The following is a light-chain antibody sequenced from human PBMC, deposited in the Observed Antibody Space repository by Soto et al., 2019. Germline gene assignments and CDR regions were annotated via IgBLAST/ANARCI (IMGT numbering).Light chain of an antibody. J-gene: IGKJ1*01. CDR2: DAS. CDR3: QQYNNWPWT. Sequence: EIVLTQSPATVSLSPGERATVSCRASQCVSSYLAWYQQKPGQAPRLLIYDASNRATGIPARFSGSGSGTEFTLTISSLQSEDFAVYYCQQYNNWPWTFGQGTKVDIK. V-gene: IGKV3-15*01. CDR1: QCVSSY.